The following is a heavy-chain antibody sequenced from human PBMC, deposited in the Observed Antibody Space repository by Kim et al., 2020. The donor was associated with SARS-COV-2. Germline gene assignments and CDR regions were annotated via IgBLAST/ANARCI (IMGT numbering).Heavy chain of an antibody. Sequence: TNYAQKLQGRVTMTTDTSTSTAYMELRSLRSDDTAVYYCARDAPVDTNDYWGQGTLVTVSS. J-gene: IGHJ4*02. CDR2: T. CDR3: ARDAPVDTNDY. D-gene: IGHD5-18*01. V-gene: IGHV1-18*01.